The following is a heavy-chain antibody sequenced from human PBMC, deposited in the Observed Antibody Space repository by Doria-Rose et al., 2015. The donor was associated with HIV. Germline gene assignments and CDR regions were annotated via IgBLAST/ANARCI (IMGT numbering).Heavy chain of an antibody. CDR2: IFSDDER. J-gene: IGHJ4*02. CDR1: GVSLSSPGMG. CDR3: ARIKSSRWYHKYYFDF. Sequence: QVTLKELGPVLVKPTETLTLTCTVSGVSLSSPGMGVSWIRQPPGKALEWLANIFSDDERSYKTSLKCRLTISRGTSKSQVVLTMTDMDPVDTATYYCARIKSSRWYHKYYFDFWGQGTLVIVSA. V-gene: IGHV2-26*01. D-gene: IGHD6-13*01.